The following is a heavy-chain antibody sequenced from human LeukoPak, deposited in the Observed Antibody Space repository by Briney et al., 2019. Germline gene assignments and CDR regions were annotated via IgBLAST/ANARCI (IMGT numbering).Heavy chain of an antibody. D-gene: IGHD4-23*01. V-gene: IGHV3-66*01. CDR2: IYSGGST. J-gene: IGHJ4*02. CDR1: GFTVSSKY. Sequence: GGFLRLSCAASGFTVSSKYMSWVRQAPGKGLEWVSVIYSGGSTHYADSVKGRFTISRDNSKNTVYLQMNSLRAGDTAVYYCASLYYGGNNFDYWGQGTLVTVSS. CDR3: ASLYYGGNNFDY.